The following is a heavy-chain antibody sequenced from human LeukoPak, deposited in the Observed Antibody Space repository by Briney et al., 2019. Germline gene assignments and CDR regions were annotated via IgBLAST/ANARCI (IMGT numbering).Heavy chain of an antibody. D-gene: IGHD3-10*01. CDR3: TRQIGDY. Sequence: PGGSLRLSCAASGFTFSGYSMNWVRQASGKGLEWVGRIRSKANSYATAYAASVKGRFTISRDDSKNTAYLQMNSLKTEDTAVYYCTRQIGDYWGQGTLVTVSS. J-gene: IGHJ4*02. CDR2: IRSKANSYAT. CDR1: GFTFSGYS. V-gene: IGHV3-73*01.